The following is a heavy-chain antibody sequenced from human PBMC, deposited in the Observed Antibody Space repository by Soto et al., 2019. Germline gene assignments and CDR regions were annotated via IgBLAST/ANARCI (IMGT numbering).Heavy chain of an antibody. V-gene: IGHV4-59*01. CDR1: GGSLRGYS. Sequence: SETLSLTCTVSGGSLRGYSWSWIRQSPGKGLEWIGYVYSGGGTNYSPSFMGRVTISVDTTDNQFSLKLNSVTAADTAVYYCAREKTPMSPHYFSYGMDVWGQGTTVTISS. CDR2: VYSGGGT. J-gene: IGHJ6*02. CDR3: AREKTPMSPHYFSYGMDV. D-gene: IGHD3-3*01.